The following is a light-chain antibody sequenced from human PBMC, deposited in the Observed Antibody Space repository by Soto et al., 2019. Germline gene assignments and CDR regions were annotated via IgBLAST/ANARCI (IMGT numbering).Light chain of an antibody. V-gene: IGKV3D-20*02. CDR3: QQRSNWPPSIT. CDR2: GAS. CDR1: QYITSRY. J-gene: IGKJ5*01. Sequence: EIVLTQSPGTLSLSPGETATLSCKASQYITSRYLAWYQQKPGQSPRLLMYGASYPATGIPDRFSGSGSGTDFTLTINRLEPEAFAVYSCQQRSNWPPSITFGQGTRLEIK.